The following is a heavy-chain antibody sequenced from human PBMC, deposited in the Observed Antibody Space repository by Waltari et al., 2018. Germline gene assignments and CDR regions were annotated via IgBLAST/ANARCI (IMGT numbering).Heavy chain of an antibody. Sequence: QVQLQESGPGLVKPSETLSLTCTVSGGSISSYYWSWIRQPAGKGLEWIGRIYTSGSPNYNPSLKSRVTMSVDTSKNQFSLKLSSVTAADTAVYYCARDYAAYDFWSGYSVGYYYYGMDVWGQGTTVTVSS. CDR3: ARDYAAYDFWSGYSVGYYYYGMDV. J-gene: IGHJ6*02. D-gene: IGHD3-3*01. CDR1: GGSISSYY. V-gene: IGHV4-4*07. CDR2: IYTSGSP.